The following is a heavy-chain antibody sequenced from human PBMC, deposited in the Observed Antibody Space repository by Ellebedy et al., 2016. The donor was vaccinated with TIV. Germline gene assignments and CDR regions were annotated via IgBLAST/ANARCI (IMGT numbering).Heavy chain of an antibody. Sequence: GESLKISCAASGFTFSSYSMNWVRQAPGKGLEWVSSISSSSSYIYYADSVKGRFTISRVNAKNSLYLQMNSLRAEDTAVYYCARDLVVGSYSGAFEIWGQGTMVTVSS. CDR3: ARDLVVGSYSGAFEI. CDR2: ISSSSSYI. D-gene: IGHD1-26*01. J-gene: IGHJ3*02. V-gene: IGHV3-21*01. CDR1: GFTFSSYS.